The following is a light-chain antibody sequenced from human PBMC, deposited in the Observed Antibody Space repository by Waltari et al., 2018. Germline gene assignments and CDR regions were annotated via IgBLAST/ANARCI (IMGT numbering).Light chain of an antibody. CDR2: QDT. J-gene: IGLJ2*01. V-gene: IGLV3-25*03. CDR3: QSADGSGTYVV. CDR1: ALPRQY. Sequence: SYELTQPPSVSVSPGQTARITCSGDALPRQYAYWYQQRQGKAPMLMIYQDTQRPSEIPERFSGSSAGTTVTLTISEVQAEDEADYYCQSADGSGTYVVFGGGTKLTVL.